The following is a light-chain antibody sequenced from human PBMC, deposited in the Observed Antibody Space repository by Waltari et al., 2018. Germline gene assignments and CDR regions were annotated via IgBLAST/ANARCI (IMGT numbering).Light chain of an antibody. CDR2: GAS. J-gene: IGKJ2*01. V-gene: IGKV3-20*01. CDR3: QQYGSSLPMYT. Sequence: EIVLTQSPGTLSLSPGERATLSCRASQSVSSSYLAWYQQKPGQAPRLLIYGASSRATDIPDRFSGSGSGTDFTLTISRLEPEDFAVYYCQQYGSSLPMYTFGQGTKLEIK. CDR1: QSVSSSY.